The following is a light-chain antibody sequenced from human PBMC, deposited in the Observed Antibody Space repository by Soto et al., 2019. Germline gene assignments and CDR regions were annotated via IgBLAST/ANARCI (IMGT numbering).Light chain of an antibody. Sequence: EIVMTQSPATLSVSPGERATLSCRASQSVSSNLAWYQQKPGQAPRLLISGASTRATGIPARFSGSGSGTEFTLTISSLQSEDFAVYDCQQYNNWPLTFGQGTKVEIK. CDR3: QQYNNWPLT. J-gene: IGKJ1*01. CDR1: QSVSSN. V-gene: IGKV3-15*01. CDR2: GAS.